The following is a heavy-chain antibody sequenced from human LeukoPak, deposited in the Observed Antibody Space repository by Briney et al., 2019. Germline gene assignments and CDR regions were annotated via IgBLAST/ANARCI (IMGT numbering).Heavy chain of an antibody. CDR1: GFTFSSYA. J-gene: IGHJ6*02. V-gene: IGHV3-23*01. CDR2: ISASGGST. D-gene: IGHD4-17*01. Sequence: GGSLRLSCAASGFTFSSYAMNWVRQAPGKGLEWVSAISASGGSTFYADSVKGRFTISRDNSKNTLYLQVNSLRAEDTAVYYCAKPDDYGDYVLYYGMDVWGQGTTVTVSS. CDR3: AKPDDYGDYVLYYGMDV.